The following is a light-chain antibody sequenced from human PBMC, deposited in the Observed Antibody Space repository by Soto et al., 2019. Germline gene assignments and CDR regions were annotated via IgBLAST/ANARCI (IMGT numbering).Light chain of an antibody. Sequence: IRMTQSPATLSASTGDRVTISCRASHTISSWLAWYQQKPGKVPKLLIYDASSLESGVPSRFSGSGSGTEFTLTISSLQSDDFAAYYCQHYNSYSEAFGQGTKVDIK. V-gene: IGKV1-5*01. CDR3: QHYNSYSEA. J-gene: IGKJ1*01. CDR2: DAS. CDR1: HTISSW.